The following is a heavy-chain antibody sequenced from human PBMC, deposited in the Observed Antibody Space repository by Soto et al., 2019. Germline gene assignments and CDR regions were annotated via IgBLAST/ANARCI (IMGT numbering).Heavy chain of an antibody. Sequence: CAASGFTFSSSWMTWVRQAPGKGLAWVANIKEDGSEKYYVDSVKGRFTISRDNTNESLYLQMNSLRAEDTAVYYCARDPAPVGYRGLDVWGQGTTVTVSS. CDR2: IKEDGSEK. D-gene: IGHD5-12*01. CDR3: ARDPAPVGYRGLDV. V-gene: IGHV3-7*01. CDR1: GFTFSSSW. J-gene: IGHJ6*02.